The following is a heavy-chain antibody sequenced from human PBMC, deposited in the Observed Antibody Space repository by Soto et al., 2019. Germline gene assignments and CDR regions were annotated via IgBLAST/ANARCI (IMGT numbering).Heavy chain of an antibody. Sequence: ASETLSLTCAVYGGSFSGYYWSWIRQPPGKGLEWIGEINHSGSTNYNPSLKSRVTISVDTSKNQFSLKLSSVTAADTAVYYCARGLRDDFWSGYYREKYYFDYWGQGTLVTVSS. CDR2: INHSGST. CDR3: ARGLRDDFWSGYYREKYYFDY. CDR1: GGSFSGYY. V-gene: IGHV4-34*01. J-gene: IGHJ4*02. D-gene: IGHD3-3*01.